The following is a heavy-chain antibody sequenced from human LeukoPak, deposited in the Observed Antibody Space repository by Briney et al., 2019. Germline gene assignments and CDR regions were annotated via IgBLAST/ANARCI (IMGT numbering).Heavy chain of an antibody. D-gene: IGHD3/OR15-3a*01. Sequence: PGGSLRLSCAASGLTVSSNYMSWVRQAPGKGLEWVSVIYSGGSTYYADSVKGRFTISRDNSKNTLYLKRNSRRAVDTAAYYWSRDPDWGGFDFGGRGTLVSVSS. J-gene: IGHJ4*02. CDR2: IYSGGST. V-gene: IGHV3-53*05. CDR1: GLTVSSNY. CDR3: SRDPDWGGFDF.